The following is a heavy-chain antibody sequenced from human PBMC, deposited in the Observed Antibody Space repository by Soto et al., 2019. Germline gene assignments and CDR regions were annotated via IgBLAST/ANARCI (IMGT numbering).Heavy chain of an antibody. Sequence: GGSLRLSCVASGFRVGDYAVNWVRQAPLKGLEWVSTISKDGRNTHYADSVRGRFTISRDLSKNALFLQMNSLSPEDAAIHYCAKDPSTGPADYWGQGTLVTVSS. D-gene: IGHD3-9*01. J-gene: IGHJ4*02. CDR3: AKDPSTGPADY. V-gene: IGHV3-23*01. CDR1: GFRVGDYA. CDR2: ISKDGRNT.